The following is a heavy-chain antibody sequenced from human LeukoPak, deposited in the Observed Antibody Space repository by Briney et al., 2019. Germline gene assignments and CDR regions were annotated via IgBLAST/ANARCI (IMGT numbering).Heavy chain of an antibody. Sequence: ASVKVSCKASGYTSTSYYMHWVRQAPGQGLEWMGIINPSGGSTSYAQKFQGRVTMTRDTSTSTVYMELSSLRSEDTAVYYCARPRAVRGGFDYWGQGTLVTVSS. D-gene: IGHD3-10*01. CDR3: ARPRAVRGGFDY. CDR2: INPSGGST. V-gene: IGHV1-46*01. CDR1: GYTSTSYY. J-gene: IGHJ4*02.